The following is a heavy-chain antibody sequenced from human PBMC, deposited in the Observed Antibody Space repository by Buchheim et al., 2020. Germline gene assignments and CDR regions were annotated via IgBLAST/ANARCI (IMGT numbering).Heavy chain of an antibody. D-gene: IGHD3-10*01. J-gene: IGHJ4*02. V-gene: IGHV1-18*01. CDR1: GYNFNDFG. Sequence: QVQLVQSGAEVKEPGASVKVSCTASGYNFNDFGITWVRQAPGQGLEWMGWISAYNDNTDYAQSVQGRLTLTTHKSTSTAYMELRSLRSDDSGVYYCARGSGGRSGDYLDLWGQGNL. CDR2: ISAYNDNT. CDR3: ARGSGGRSGDYLDL.